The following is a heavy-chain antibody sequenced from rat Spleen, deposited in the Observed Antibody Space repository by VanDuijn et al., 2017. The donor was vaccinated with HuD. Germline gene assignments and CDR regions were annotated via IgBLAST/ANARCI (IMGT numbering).Heavy chain of an antibody. CDR1: GFTFSDYY. J-gene: IGHJ2*01. V-gene: IGHV5-29*01. CDR3: ARQGGSYYYAFFDY. CDR2: ISYDGSRT. D-gene: IGHD1-12*02. Sequence: EVQLVESDGGLVQPGRSLKLSCAASGFTFSDYYMAWVRQAPTKGLEWVATISYDGSRTYYRDSVKGRFTISRDNAKSTLYLQMDSLRSEDTATYYCARQGGSYYYAFFDYWGQGVMVTVSS.